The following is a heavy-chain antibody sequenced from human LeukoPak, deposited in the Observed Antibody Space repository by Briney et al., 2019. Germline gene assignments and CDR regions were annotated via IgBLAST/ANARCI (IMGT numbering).Heavy chain of an antibody. V-gene: IGHV5-51*07. J-gene: IGHJ5*02. CDR2: IYPGDSDT. D-gene: IGHD3-10*01. CDR1: GYSFSSYW. CDR3: ASLGSGSYYREFDP. Sequence: GESLKISCKGSGYSFSSYWIAWVHQMPGKGLEWMGIIYPGDSDTRYSPSLQGRVTISADKSISTAHLQWSSLKASDTAMYYCASLGSGSYYREFDPWGQGTLVTVSS.